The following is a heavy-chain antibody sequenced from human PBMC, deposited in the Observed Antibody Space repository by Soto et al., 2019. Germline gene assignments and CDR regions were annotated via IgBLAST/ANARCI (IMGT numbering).Heavy chain of an antibody. J-gene: IGHJ4*02. D-gene: IGHD3-16*01. Sequence: GGSLRLSCAASGFNVRSYWLSWVRQAPGKGLEWVASIKEDGREIYYLQSVRGRLAISRDSAGNALQLAMNYLSAEDTDTYVCARDIGFDYGNWGQGTRVTVSS. CDR2: IKEDGREI. V-gene: IGHV3-7*01. CDR1: GFNVRSYW. CDR3: ARDIGFDYGN.